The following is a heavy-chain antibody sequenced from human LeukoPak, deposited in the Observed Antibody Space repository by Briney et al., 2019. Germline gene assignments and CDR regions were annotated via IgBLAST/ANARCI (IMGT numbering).Heavy chain of an antibody. V-gene: IGHV7-4-1*02. CDR3: ARMGYYDILTGYKYYFDY. J-gene: IGHJ4*02. CDR1: GYTFTSYA. Sequence: GESLRISCKGSGYTFTSYAMNWVRQAPGQGLEWMGWINTNTGNPTYAQGFTGRFVFSLDTSVSTAYLQISSLKAEDTAVYYCARMGYYDILTGYKYYFDYWGQGTLVTVSS. CDR2: INTNTGNP. D-gene: IGHD3-9*01.